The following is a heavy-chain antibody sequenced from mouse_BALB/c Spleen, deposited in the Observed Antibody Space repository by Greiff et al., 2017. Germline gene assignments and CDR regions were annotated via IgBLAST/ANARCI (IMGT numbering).Heavy chain of an antibody. D-gene: IGHD1-1*01. CDR2: IWGGGST. J-gene: IGHJ1*01. Sequence: VHLVESGPGLVAPSQSLSITCTVSGFSLTDYGVSWIRQPPGKGLEWLGVIWGGGSTYYNSALKSRLSISKDNSKSQVFLKMNSLQTDDTAMYYCAKHGDYYGSSSYWYFDVWGAGTTVTVSS. CDR1: GFSLTDYG. CDR3: AKHGDYYGSSSYWYFDV. V-gene: IGHV2-6-5*01.